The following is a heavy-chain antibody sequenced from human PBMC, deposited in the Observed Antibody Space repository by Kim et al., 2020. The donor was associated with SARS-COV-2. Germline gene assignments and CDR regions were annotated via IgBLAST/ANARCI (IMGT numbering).Heavy chain of an antibody. J-gene: IGHJ4*02. V-gene: IGHV3-23*01. CDR3: AKGMYYFDY. Sequence: GSTYYAGSVKGRFTISRDNSKNTLYLQMNSLRAEDTAVYYCAKGMYYFDYWGQGTLVTVSS. CDR2: GST.